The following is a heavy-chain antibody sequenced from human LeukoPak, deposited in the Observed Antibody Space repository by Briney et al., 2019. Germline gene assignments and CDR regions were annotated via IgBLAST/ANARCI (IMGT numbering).Heavy chain of an antibody. J-gene: IGHJ4*02. Sequence: SETLSLTCTVSGASISSGSYYWNWIRQPAGKGLEWIGRIYTSGNINYNPSLKSRVTISVDTSKNQFSLKLSSVTAADTAVYYCARDVLGSGWPYFDYWGQGTLVTVSS. D-gene: IGHD6-19*01. CDR3: ARDVLGSGWPYFDY. CDR2: IYTSGNI. CDR1: GASISSGSYY. V-gene: IGHV4-61*02.